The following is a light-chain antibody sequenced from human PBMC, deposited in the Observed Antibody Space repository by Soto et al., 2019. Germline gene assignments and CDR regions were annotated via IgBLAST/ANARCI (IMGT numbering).Light chain of an antibody. CDR2: DLT. V-gene: IGLV2-14*01. CDR1: SSDIGIYNY. J-gene: IGLJ2*01. CDR3: SSYTATYTV. Sequence: QSALTHPASVSGSPGQSITISCTGSSSDIGIYNYVSWYQHHPGKAPKLIIYDLTNRPSGVSDRFSGSKSGNTATLTISGLQPEDEAEYHCSSYTATYTVFGGGPKLTVL.